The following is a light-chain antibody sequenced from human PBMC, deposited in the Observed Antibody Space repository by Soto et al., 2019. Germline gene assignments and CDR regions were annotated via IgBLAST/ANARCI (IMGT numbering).Light chain of an antibody. CDR3: QQYNSYDMWS. CDR1: QGISKW. J-gene: IGKJ1*01. CDR2: GAS. Sequence: DIQMTQSPSTLSASVGDRVTITCRASQGISKWLAWYQQKPGKAPKLLIYGASSFESGVPSRFRGSGSGTEFTLTISSLQADDFATYFCQQYNSYDMWSFGQGTKVDLK. V-gene: IGKV1-5*01.